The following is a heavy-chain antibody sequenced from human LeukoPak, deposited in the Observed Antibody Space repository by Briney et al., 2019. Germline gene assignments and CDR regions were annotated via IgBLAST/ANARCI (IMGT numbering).Heavy chain of an antibody. J-gene: IGHJ4*02. D-gene: IGHD5-24*01. CDR2: FSSSSSYT. V-gene: IGHV3-11*03. Sequence: GGSLRLSCAASGFTFSDYYMSWIRQAPGKGLEWFSYFSSSSSYTNYADSVKGRFTISRDNAKNSLYLQMNSLRAEDTAVYYCARTPKRRDGSLRDYWGQGTLVTVSS. CDR1: GFTFSDYY. CDR3: ARTPKRRDGSLRDY.